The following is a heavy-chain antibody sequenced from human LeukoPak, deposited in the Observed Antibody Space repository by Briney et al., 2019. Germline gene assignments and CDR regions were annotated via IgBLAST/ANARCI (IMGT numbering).Heavy chain of an antibody. V-gene: IGHV3-30*04. J-gene: IGHJ4*02. CDR2: ISYDGSNK. Sequence: GGSLRLSCAASGFTFSSYAMHWVRQAPGKGLEWVAVISYDGSNKYYADSAKGRFTISRDNSKNTLYLQMNSLRAEDTAVYYCARAHYIMAFDYWGQGTLVTVSS. CDR3: ARAHYIMAFDY. CDR1: GFTFSSYA. D-gene: IGHD3-16*01.